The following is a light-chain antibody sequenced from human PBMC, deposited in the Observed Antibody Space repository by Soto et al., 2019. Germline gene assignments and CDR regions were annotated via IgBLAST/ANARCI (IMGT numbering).Light chain of an antibody. J-gene: IGKJ2*03. Sequence: AIRMTQSPSSFSASTGDRVTITCRASQSVSSYLAWYQQKPGKAPKLLIYAASTLHSGVPSRFSGSVYRTDFTLSISCLQSEDFASYYCQQYHTYPYSFGQGTRLEIK. CDR1: QSVSSY. CDR3: QQYHTYPYS. V-gene: IGKV1-8*01. CDR2: AAS.